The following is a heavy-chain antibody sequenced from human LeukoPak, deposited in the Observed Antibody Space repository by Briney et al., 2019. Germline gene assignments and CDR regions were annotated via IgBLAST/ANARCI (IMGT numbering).Heavy chain of an antibody. CDR2: IIPIFGTA. J-gene: IGHJ4*02. V-gene: IGHV1-69*05. CDR3: ASSAAAGTGDC. CDR1: GGTFSSYA. Sequence: ASVKVSCKASGGTFSSYAISWVRQAPGQGLEWMGGIIPIFGTANYAQKFQGRVTITTDESTSTAYMELSSLRSEDTAVYYCASSAAAGTGDCWGQGTLVTVSS. D-gene: IGHD6-13*01.